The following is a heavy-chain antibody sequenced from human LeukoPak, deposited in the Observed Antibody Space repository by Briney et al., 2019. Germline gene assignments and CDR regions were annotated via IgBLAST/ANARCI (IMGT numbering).Heavy chain of an antibody. V-gene: IGHV4-59*01. CDR2: IYYSGST. CDR3: ARAVMVRGVIHPRKYYYYMVV. Sequence: PSETLSLTCPVSGVSISSYYWSWIRQPPGKGLEWIGYIYYSGSTNYNPYPKSRVTISVNTSKNQFSLQLRSVTAADTAVYYCARAVMVRGVIHPRKYYYYMVVLGKGATVTVCS. D-gene: IGHD3-10*01. CDR1: GVSISSYY. J-gene: IGHJ6*03.